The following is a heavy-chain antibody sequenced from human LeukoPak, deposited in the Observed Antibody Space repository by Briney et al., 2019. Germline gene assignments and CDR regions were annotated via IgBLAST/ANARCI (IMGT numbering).Heavy chain of an antibody. CDR2: IFHSGTT. CDR1: GFTFSSFGI. Sequence: LRLSCAASGFTFSSFGIHWVRQSPGKGLEWIGHIFHSGTTFYNPSLGGRVIISIDTSRSQFSLRLSSVTAADTAVYYCARLNYYYGMDVWGQGTTATVSS. V-gene: IGHV4-38-2*01. CDR3: ARLNYYYGMDV. J-gene: IGHJ6*02.